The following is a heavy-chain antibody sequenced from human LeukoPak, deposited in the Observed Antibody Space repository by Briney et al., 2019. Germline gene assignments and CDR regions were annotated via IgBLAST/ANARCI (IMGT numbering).Heavy chain of an antibody. D-gene: IGHD5-24*01. Sequence: ASETLSLTCTVSGYSISSGYYWGWIRQPPGKGLEWIGSIYHSGSTNYNPSLKSRVTISVDTSKNQFSLKLSSVTAADTAVYYCARGKAGWLQFYEFDYWGQGTLVTVSS. CDR2: IYHSGST. J-gene: IGHJ4*02. CDR3: ARGKAGWLQFYEFDY. CDR1: GYSISSGYY. V-gene: IGHV4-38-2*02.